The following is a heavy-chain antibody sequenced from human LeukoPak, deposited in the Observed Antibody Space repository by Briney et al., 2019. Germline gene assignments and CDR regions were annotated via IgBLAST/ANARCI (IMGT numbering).Heavy chain of an antibody. V-gene: IGHV4-59*01. CDR2: IYYSGST. CDR3: ARDKEGAYFDY. J-gene: IGHJ4*02. Sequence: PSETLSLTCTVSGGSISSYYWSGIRQPPGKGLEWIGYIYYSGSTNYNPSLKSRVTISVDTSKNQFSLKLSSVTAADTAVYYCARDKEGAYFDYWGQGTLVTVSS. CDR1: GGSISSYY.